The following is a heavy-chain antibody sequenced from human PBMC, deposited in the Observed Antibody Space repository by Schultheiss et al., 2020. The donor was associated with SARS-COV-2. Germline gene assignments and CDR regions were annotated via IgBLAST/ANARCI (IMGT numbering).Heavy chain of an antibody. D-gene: IGHD4-23*01. CDR2: IYYSGST. V-gene: IGHV4-61*08. CDR1: RGSISSGGYY. CDR3: ARGRWGGSALDY. J-gene: IGHJ4*02. Sequence: SETLSLTCTVSRGSISSGGYYWCWIRQHPGKGLEWIGYIYYSGSTNYNPSLKSRVTISVDTSKNQFSLKLSSVTAADTAVYYCARGRWGGSALDYWGQGTLVTVSS.